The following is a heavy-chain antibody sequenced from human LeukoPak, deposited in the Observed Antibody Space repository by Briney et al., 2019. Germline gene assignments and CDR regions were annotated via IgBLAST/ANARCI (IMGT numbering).Heavy chain of an antibody. V-gene: IGHV1-46*01. D-gene: IGHD3-16*02. CDR1: GYSFTSHY. CDR2: INPSGSST. Sequence: ASVKVSCKASGYSFTSHYMHWVRQAPGQGLEWMGLINPSGSSTLYAQKFQGRVTMTRDMSTTTDSMELSSLRSEDTAVYYCARDNSVGDIAWWFDPWGQGTLVTVSS. CDR3: ARDNSVGDIAWWFDP. J-gene: IGHJ5*02.